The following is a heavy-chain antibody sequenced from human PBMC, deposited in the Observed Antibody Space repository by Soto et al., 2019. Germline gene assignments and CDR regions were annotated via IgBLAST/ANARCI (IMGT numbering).Heavy chain of an antibody. CDR2: TSADNGDT. D-gene: IGHD2-2*01. J-gene: IGHJ4*02. V-gene: IGHV1-18*04. CDR1: GYSFTRYG. CDR3: ARDERRTCTSSTCYYFDY. Sequence: QVQLVQSGAEVKEPGASVKVSCKASGYSFTRYGFSWVRQAPGQGLEWMAWTSADNGDTNYASKLQGRVTLTTDTSTGTAYMELRSLRSDDTAVYYCARDERRTCTSSTCYYFDYWGQGTLVSVSS.